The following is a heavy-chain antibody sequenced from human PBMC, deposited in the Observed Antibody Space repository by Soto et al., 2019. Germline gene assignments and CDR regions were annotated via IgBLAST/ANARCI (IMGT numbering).Heavy chain of an antibody. CDR2: ISANNGNT. CDR3: ARDSFDVWVGSRPHHFSNYYGMDV. V-gene: IGHV1-18*01. Sequence: QVQLVQSGGEVKKPGASVKVSCETSGFTFKSFGFTWVRQAPGQGLEWMGWISANNGNTVYEQKFQGRVTMTTDTSTRTAYMELRSLKSDDTAMYYCARDSFDVWVGSRPHHFSNYYGMDVWGQGTAVTVSS. D-gene: IGHD3-3*01. J-gene: IGHJ6*02. CDR1: GFTFKSFG.